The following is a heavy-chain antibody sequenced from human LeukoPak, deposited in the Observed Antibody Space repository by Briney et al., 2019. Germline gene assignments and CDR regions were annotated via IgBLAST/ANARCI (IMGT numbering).Heavy chain of an antibody. D-gene: IGHD2-15*01. V-gene: IGHV3-7*02. J-gene: IGHJ6*02. CDR2: INQDGSEK. Sequence: GGSLRLSCAASGFTFSRHWMSWVRQAPGKGLEWVAIINQDGSEKYYVDSVKGRFTISRDNAKNSLYLEMNSLRAEDTAVYYCARVGCTGGSCLAYNYYAMDVWGQGTTVTVSS. CDR1: GFTFSRHW. CDR3: ARVGCTGGSCLAYNYYAMDV.